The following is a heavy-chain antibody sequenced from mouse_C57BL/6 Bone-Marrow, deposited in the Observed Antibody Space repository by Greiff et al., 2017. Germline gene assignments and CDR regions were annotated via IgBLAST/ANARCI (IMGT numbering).Heavy chain of an antibody. CDR2: IYPGSGST. V-gene: IGHV1-55*01. J-gene: IGHJ4*01. CDR3: AREKDYDEAMDY. Sequence: QVQLQQPGAELVKPGASVKMSCKASGYTFTSYWITWVKQRPGQGLEWIGDIYPGSGSTNYNEKFKSKDTLTVDTSSSTAYMQLSSLTSEDSAVYYCAREKDYDEAMDYWGQGTSVTVSS. CDR1: GYTFTSYW. D-gene: IGHD2-4*01.